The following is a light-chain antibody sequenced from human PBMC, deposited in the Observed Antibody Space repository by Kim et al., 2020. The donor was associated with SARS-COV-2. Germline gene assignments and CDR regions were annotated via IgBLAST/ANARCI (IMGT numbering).Light chain of an antibody. J-gene: IGLJ2*01. CDR2: AKT. V-gene: IGLV3-19*01. CDR1: SLRTYH. CDR3: NSRDSSGNHVL. Sequence: AVGKTVRITCQGDSLRTYHASWYQQKTGQAPLLVIYAKTNRPSGIPDRFSGSSSGNTASLTITGTQAEDEADYYCNSRDSSGNHVLFGGGTQLTVL.